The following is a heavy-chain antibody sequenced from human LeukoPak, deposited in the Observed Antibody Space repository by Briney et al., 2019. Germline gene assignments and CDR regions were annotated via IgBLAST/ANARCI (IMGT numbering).Heavy chain of an antibody. CDR3: MRALTISGIGPPPA. CDR1: GSTFTKYI. J-gene: IGHJ5*02. D-gene: IGHD3-3*01. CDR2: IDPNGGRT. V-gene: IGHV1-46*01. Sequence: ASVKVSCKASGSTFTKYIIHWVRQAPGQGFEWVGGIDPNGGRTFHAQKFQDRVTLTRDLSPTTVYMELSSLREEGTAVYYCMRALTISGIGPPPAWGQGTLLTVSS.